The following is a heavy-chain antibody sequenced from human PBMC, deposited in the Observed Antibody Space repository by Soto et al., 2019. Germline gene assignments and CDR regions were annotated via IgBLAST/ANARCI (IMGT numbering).Heavy chain of an antibody. J-gene: IGHJ6*02. V-gene: IGHV1-18*04. CDR1: GYTFTSYG. D-gene: IGHD3-3*01. CDR3: ARDYDFWRKYYYYYGMDV. CDR2: ISAYNGNT. Sequence: GPVKVSCKASGYTFTSYGISWVRQAPGQGLEWMGWISAYNGNTNYAQKLQGRVTMTTDTSTSTAYMELRSLRSDDTAVYYCARDYDFWRKYYYYYGMDVWGQGTTVTVSS.